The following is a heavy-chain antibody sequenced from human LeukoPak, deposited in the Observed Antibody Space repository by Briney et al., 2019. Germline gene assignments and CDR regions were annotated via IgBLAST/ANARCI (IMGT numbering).Heavy chain of an antibody. CDR3: ALDGVGDILTGYPSYFDY. Sequence: ASVKVSCKASGYTFTSYYMHWVRQAPGQGLEWMGIINPSGGSTSYAQKFQGRVTMTRDTSTSTVYMELSSLRSEDTAVYYCALDGVGDILTGYPSYFDYWGQGTLVTVSS. CDR1: GYTFTSYY. D-gene: IGHD3-9*01. V-gene: IGHV1-46*01. J-gene: IGHJ4*02. CDR2: INPSGGST.